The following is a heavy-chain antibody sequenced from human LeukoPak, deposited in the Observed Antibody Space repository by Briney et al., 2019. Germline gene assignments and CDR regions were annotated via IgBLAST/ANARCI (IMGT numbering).Heavy chain of an antibody. D-gene: IGHD2-2*01. V-gene: IGHV3-48*04. J-gene: IGHJ4*02. CDR2: ISSSSTTK. CDR3: ATGYCTSTTCYRSRFDY. Sequence: PGGSLRLSCRASGFTFNAYSMTWVRQAPGKGLEWVSYISSSSTTKDYADSVKGRFTISRDNAKNSLYLQMNSLRAEDTAVFYCATGYCTSTTCYRSRFDYWGQGTLVTVSS. CDR1: GFTFNAYS.